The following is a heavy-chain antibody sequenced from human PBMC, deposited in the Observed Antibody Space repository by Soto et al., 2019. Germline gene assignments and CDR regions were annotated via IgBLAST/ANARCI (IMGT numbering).Heavy chain of an antibody. D-gene: IGHD6-13*01. CDR3: ARHHYSSSWSSFDY. CDR1: GVSISSSSYY. V-gene: IGHV4-39*01. Sequence: QLQLQESGPGLVKPSETLSLTCTVSGVSISSSSYYLGWIRQPPGKGLEWIGSIYYSGSTYYNPSLKSRVTISVDTSKNLSTLKLSSVTAADTAVYYCARHHYSSSWSSFDYWGQGNLVTVSA. J-gene: IGHJ4*02. CDR2: IYYSGST.